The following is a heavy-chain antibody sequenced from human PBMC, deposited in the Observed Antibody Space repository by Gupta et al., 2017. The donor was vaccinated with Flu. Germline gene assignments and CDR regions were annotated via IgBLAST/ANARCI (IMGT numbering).Heavy chain of an antibody. CDR2: IYNSGSA. CDR3: ARGGVYNSGWYLYLPY. CDR1: GGSISSYY. Sequence: QVQLQESGPGLVKPSETLSLTCTVSGGSISSYYRSWIRQPPGKGLEWIGYIYNSGSADYNPSLQSRVTISVDTSKSQFSLKLSSVTAADTAVYYCARGGVYNSGWYLYLPYWGQGTLVTVSS. J-gene: IGHJ4*02. V-gene: IGHV4-59*01. D-gene: IGHD6-19*01.